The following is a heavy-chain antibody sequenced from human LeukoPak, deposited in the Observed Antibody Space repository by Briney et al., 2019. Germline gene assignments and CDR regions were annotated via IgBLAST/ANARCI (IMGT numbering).Heavy chain of an antibody. CDR1: GYTFTSYG. Sequence: ASVKVSCTASGYTFTSYGISWVRQAPGQGLEWMGWISAYNGNTNYAQKLQGRVTMTTDTSTSTAYMELRSLRSDDTAVYYCARAQEDVAAAGTSGSYYYGMDVWGQGTTVTVSS. CDR3: ARAQEDVAAAGTSGSYYYGMDV. V-gene: IGHV1-18*01. CDR2: ISAYNGNT. J-gene: IGHJ6*02. D-gene: IGHD6-13*01.